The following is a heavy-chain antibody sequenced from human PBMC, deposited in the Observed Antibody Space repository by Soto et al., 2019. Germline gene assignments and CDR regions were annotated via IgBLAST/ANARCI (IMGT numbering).Heavy chain of an antibody. D-gene: IGHD6-25*01. J-gene: IGHJ4*02. V-gene: IGHV4-39*01. CDR2: THYSGST. CDR1: VGSISSNGYY. Sequence: ASETLSLTCTVSVGSISSNGYYLGWIRQPPGKGLEWIGCTHYSGSTYYNPSLRSRVTSSVETSKNKFSLKVSSVTAADTAVYYCASRLFSGTWPSYFAYLGQGTLVTVS. CDR3: ASRLFSGTWPSYFAY.